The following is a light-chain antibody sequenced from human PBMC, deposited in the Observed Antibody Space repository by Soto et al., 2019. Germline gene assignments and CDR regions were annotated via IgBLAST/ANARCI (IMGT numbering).Light chain of an antibody. Sequence: QSALTQPASASGSPGQSITISCTGTSSDVGTYNYVSWYQHRPGKAPKLMIYDVSYRPSGVSNRFSGSKSANTASLTISGLQAEDEADYYCSSYTTSNTQVFGGGTKLTVL. CDR2: DVS. V-gene: IGLV2-14*01. J-gene: IGLJ3*02. CDR1: SSDVGTYNY. CDR3: SSYTTSNTQV.